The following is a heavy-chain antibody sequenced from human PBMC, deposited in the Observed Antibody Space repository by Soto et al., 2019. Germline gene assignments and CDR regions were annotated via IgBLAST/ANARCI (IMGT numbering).Heavy chain of an antibody. Sequence: GESLKISCKGSGYSFTSYWIGWVRQMPGKGLEWMGIIYPGDSDTRYSPSFQGQVTISADKSISTAYLQWSSLKASDTAMYYCASGNTYYDFWSGLYGMDVWGQGTTVTVSS. CDR3: ASGNTYYDFWSGLYGMDV. D-gene: IGHD3-3*01. CDR2: IYPGDSDT. V-gene: IGHV5-51*01. CDR1: GYSFTSYW. J-gene: IGHJ6*02.